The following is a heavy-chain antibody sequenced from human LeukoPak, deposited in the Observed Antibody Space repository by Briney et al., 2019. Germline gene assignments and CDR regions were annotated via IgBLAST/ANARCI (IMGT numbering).Heavy chain of an antibody. J-gene: IGHJ4*02. V-gene: IGHV4-59*01. CDR3: ARDTSGYRRGSFDY. CDR1: GGPTTSYY. Sequence: SETLSLTSTVSGGPTTSYYWSWIRQPPGKGLEWIGYIYYSGSTNYNPSLKSRVTISVDTSKNQFSLKLSSLTAADTAVYYCARDTSGYRRGSFDYWGQGTLVTVSS. D-gene: IGHD3-22*01. CDR2: IYYSGST.